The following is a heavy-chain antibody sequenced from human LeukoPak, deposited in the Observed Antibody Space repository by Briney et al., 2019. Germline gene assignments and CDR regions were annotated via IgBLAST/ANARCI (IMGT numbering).Heavy chain of an antibody. CDR2: IVYSGST. V-gene: IGHV4-31*03. CDR1: GGSISSGGYY. CDR3: AREDCSSTSCPNWFDP. J-gene: IGHJ5*02. D-gene: IGHD2-2*01. Sequence: PSETLSLTCTVSGGSISSGGYYWSWIRQHPGKGLEWIGYIVYSGSTYYNPSLKSRVTISVDTSKNQFSLKLSSVTAADTAVYYCAREDCSSTSCPNWFDPWGQGTLVTVSS.